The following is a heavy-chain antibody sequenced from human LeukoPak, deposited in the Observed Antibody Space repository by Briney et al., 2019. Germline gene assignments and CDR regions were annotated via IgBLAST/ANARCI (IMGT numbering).Heavy chain of an antibody. CDR1: GFTFSSYS. CDR3: AREDRSWYYDFWSGPRDFDY. CDR2: ISSSRSYI. J-gene: IGHJ4*02. V-gene: IGHV3-21*01. D-gene: IGHD3-3*01. Sequence: GGSLRLSCAASGFTFSSYSMNWVRQAPGKGLEWVSSISSSRSYIYYADSVKGRFTISRDNAKTSLYLQMNGLRAEDTAVYYCAREDRSWYYDFWSGPRDFDYWGQGTLVTVSS.